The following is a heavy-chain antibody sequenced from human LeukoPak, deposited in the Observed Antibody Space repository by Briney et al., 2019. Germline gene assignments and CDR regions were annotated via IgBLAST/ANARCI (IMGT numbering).Heavy chain of an antibody. J-gene: IGHJ3*02. CDR1: GFTFSSYS. CDR3: AREVEWAGWELGGPDAFDI. CDR2: ISSSSSYI. Sequence: GGSLRLSCAASGFTFSSYSMNWVRQAPGKGLEWVSSISSSSSYIYYADSVKGRFTISRDNAKNSLYLQMNSLRAEDTAVYYCAREVEWAGWELGGPDAFDIWGQGTMVTVSS. V-gene: IGHV3-21*01. D-gene: IGHD1-26*01.